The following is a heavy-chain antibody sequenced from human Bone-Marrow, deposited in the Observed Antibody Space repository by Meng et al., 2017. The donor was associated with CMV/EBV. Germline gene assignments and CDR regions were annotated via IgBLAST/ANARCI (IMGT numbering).Heavy chain of an antibody. V-gene: IGHV4-4*02. J-gene: IGHJ5*02. CDR3: ARNGHYSLDP. CDR1: GGSFSSDYW. D-gene: IGHD3-22*01. CDR2: LHDSGTT. Sequence: GSLRLSCAVSGGSFSSDYWWSWVRQTPGKGLQWLGELHDSGTTTYNPSLNSRVTYSLDKSKNEFSLKLTSVTVADTAVYYCARNGHYSLDPWSQGTRVTGSS.